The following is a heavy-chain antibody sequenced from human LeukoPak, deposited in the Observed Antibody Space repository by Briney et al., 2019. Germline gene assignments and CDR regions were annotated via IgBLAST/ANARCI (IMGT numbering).Heavy chain of an antibody. CDR3: ARGNRLYTSSWSSLPFDI. J-gene: IGHJ3*02. D-gene: IGHD6-13*01. CDR2: MNPNSGNI. Sequence: GASVKVSCKASGYTFTGYDINWVRQATGQGLEWMGWMNPNSGNIGYAQKFQGRVTMTRNTSISTAYMDLSSLRSEDTAVYYCARGNRLYTSSWSSLPFDIWGQGTMVTVSS. CDR1: GYTFTGYD. V-gene: IGHV1-8*01.